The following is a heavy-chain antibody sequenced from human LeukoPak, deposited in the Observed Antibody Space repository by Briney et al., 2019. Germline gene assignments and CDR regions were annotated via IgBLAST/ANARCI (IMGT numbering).Heavy chain of an antibody. D-gene: IGHD5-18*01. CDR2: IHYSGDT. CDR3: ARASAVAQVGGYSYHPLDV. CDR1: DDSVSSHY. V-gene: IGHV4-59*08. Sequence: SETLSLTCTVSDDSVSSHYWNWIRQPPGKGLEFIGWIHYSGDTDYNPSLKSRVTISLDTSDNQFALKVKSVTAADTAVYYCARASAVAQVGGYSYHPLDVWGQGTTVTVSS. J-gene: IGHJ6*02.